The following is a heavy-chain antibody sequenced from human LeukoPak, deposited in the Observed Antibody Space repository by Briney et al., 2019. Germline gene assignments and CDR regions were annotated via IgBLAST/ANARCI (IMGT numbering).Heavy chain of an antibody. J-gene: IGHJ6*02. D-gene: IGHD3-10*01. CDR3: ARDSTWFGELFPYYGMDV. Sequence: GGSLRLSCAASGFTVSSNYMSWVRQAPGKGLEWVSVIYSGGSTYYADSVKGRFTISRDNSKNTLYLQMNSLRAEDTAVYYCARDSTWFGELFPYYGMDVWGQGTTVTVSS. V-gene: IGHV3-53*01. CDR2: IYSGGST. CDR1: GFTVSSNY.